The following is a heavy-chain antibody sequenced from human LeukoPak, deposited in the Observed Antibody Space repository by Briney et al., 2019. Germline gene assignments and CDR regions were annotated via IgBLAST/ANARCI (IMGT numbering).Heavy chain of an antibody. CDR2: ISGSGGGT. J-gene: IGHJ4*02. D-gene: IGHD3-22*01. CDR3: AKRGVVIRVILVGFHKEAYYFDS. V-gene: IGHV3-23*01. Sequence: GGSLRLSCAVSGITVSNYGMSWVRQAPGKGLEWVAGISGSGGGTNYADSVKGRFTISRDNFKNTLYLQMNSRRAEDTAVYFCAKRGVVIRVILVGFHKEAYYFDSWGQGALVTVSS. CDR1: GITVSNYG.